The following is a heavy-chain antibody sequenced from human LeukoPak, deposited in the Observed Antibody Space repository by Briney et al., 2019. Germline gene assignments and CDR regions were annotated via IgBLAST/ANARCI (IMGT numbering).Heavy chain of an antibody. CDR1: GDSISSGGYY. J-gene: IGHJ3*02. D-gene: IGHD3-16*01. CDR3: ARRPYDYVWGSYSIGAFDI. V-gene: IGHV4-31*03. Sequence: SETLSLTCTVSGDSISSGGYYWSWIRQHPGKGLEWIGYIYYSGSTYYNPSLKSRVTISVDTSKNQFSLKLSSVTAADTAVYYCARRPYDYVWGSYSIGAFDIWGQGTMVTVSS. CDR2: IYYSGST.